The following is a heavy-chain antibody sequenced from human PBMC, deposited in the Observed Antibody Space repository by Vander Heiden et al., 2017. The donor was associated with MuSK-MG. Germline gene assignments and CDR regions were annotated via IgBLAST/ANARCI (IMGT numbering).Heavy chain of an antibody. CDR3: ASPPLPYGDYGHFDY. D-gene: IGHD4-17*01. J-gene: IGHJ4*02. CDR1: GFTFSSYA. Sequence: QVQLVESGRGVVQPGRSLRLSCAASGFTFSSYAMHWVRQAPGKGLEWVAVISYDGSNKYYADSVKGRFTISRDNSKNTLYLQMNSLRAEDTAVYYCASPPLPYGDYGHFDYWGQGTLVTVSS. CDR2: ISYDGSNK. V-gene: IGHV3-30*04.